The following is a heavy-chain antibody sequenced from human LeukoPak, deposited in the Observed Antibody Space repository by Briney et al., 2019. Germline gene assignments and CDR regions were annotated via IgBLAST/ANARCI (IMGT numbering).Heavy chain of an antibody. D-gene: IGHD6-13*01. J-gene: IGHJ4*02. Sequence: GGSLRLSCAASGFTFSSHGMHWVRQAPGKGLEWVAVISYDGSNKYYADSVKGRFTISRDNSKNTLYLQMNSLRAEDTAVYYCAKEQQLAHHNFDYWGQGTLVTVSS. CDR2: ISYDGSNK. CDR3: AKEQQLAHHNFDY. CDR1: GFTFSSHG. V-gene: IGHV3-30*18.